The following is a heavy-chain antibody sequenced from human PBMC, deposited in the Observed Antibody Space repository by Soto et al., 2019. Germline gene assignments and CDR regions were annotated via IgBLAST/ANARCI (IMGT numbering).Heavy chain of an antibody. CDR3: ASSYGDHIYYYYYVMDV. CDR1: GGSISSGDYY. CDR2: IYYSGST. J-gene: IGHJ6*02. D-gene: IGHD4-17*01. Sequence: QVQLQESGPGLVKPSQTLSLTCTVSGGSISSGDYYWSWIRQPPGKGLEWIGYIYYSGSTYYNPSLKSRVTISVDTSKNQFSLKLSSVTAADTAVYYCASSYGDHIYYYYYVMDVWGQGTTVTVSS. V-gene: IGHV4-30-4*01.